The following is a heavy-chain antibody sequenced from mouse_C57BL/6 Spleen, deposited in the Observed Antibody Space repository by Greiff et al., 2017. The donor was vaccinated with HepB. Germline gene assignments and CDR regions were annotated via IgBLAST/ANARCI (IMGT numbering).Heavy chain of an antibody. CDR2: ISSGGSYT. V-gene: IGHV5-6*01. J-gene: IGHJ2*01. CDR3: ARHASTVVEDYFDY. CDR1: GFTFSSYG. Sequence: EVNLVESGGDLVKPGGSLKLSCAASGFTFSSYGMSWVRQTPDKRLEWVATISSGGSYTYYPDSVKGRFTISRDNAKNTLYLQMSSLKSEDTAMYYCARHASTVVEDYFDYWGQGTTLTVSS. D-gene: IGHD1-1*01.